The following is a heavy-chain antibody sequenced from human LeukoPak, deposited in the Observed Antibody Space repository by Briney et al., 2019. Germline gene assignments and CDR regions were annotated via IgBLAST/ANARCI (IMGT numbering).Heavy chain of an antibody. D-gene: IGHD2-8*01. CDR2: IIPILGIA. Sequence: SVKVSCKASGGTFSSYAISWVRQAPGQGLEWMGRIIPILGIANYAQKFQGRVTITADKSTSTAYMELSSLRSEGTAVYYCASQDNGSVDYWGQGTLVTVSS. CDR3: ASQDNGSVDY. J-gene: IGHJ4*02. V-gene: IGHV1-69*04. CDR1: GGTFSSYA.